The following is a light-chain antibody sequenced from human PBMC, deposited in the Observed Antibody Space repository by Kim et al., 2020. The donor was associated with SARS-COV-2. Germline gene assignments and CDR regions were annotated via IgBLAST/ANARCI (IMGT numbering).Light chain of an antibody. J-gene: IGKJ1*01. CDR1: QSVSSY. Sequence: EIVLTQSPATLSLSPGERATLSCRASQSVSSYLAWYQQKPGQAPRLLIYDASNRATGVPARFSGSGSGTDFTLTISSLEPEDFAVYYCQQRSGRVTFGQGTKVEI. V-gene: IGKV3-11*01. CDR3: QQRSGRVT. CDR2: DAS.